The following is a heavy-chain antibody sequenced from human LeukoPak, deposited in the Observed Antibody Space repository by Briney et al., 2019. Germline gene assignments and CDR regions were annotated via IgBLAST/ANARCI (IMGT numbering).Heavy chain of an antibody. J-gene: IGHJ4*02. CDR3: ATIHYDILTGYSYCFDY. CDR1: GYTLTELS. D-gene: IGHD3-9*01. V-gene: IGHV1-24*01. CDR2: FDPEDGET. Sequence: VASVTVSFKVSGYTLTELSMHWVRQAPGKGLEWMGGFDPEDGETIYAQKFQGRVTITEDTSTDTAYMELSSLRSEDTAVYYCATIHYDILTGYSYCFDYWGQGTLVSVSS.